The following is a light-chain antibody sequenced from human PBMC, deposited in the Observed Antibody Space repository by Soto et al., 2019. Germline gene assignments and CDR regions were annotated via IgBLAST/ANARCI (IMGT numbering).Light chain of an antibody. CDR2: EVS. CDR3: SSHAGSHVG. Sequence: QSVLTQPPSASGSPGQSVTISCTGTSSDVGGYNYVSWYQQHPGKAPKLMIDEVSKRPSGVPDRFSGSKSGNTASLTVSGLQAEDEADYYCSSHAGSHVGFGGGTKLTVL. CDR1: SSDVGGYNY. J-gene: IGLJ2*01. V-gene: IGLV2-8*01.